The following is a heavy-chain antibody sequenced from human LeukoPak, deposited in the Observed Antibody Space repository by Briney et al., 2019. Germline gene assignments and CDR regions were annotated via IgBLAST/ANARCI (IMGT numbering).Heavy chain of an antibody. J-gene: IGHJ4*02. Sequence: SETLSLTCTVSGGSISSYYWSWIRQPPGKGLEWIGYIYYSGSTNYNPSLKSRVTISIDTSKNQLSLQLTSVTAADTAVYYGARVTDWNDLDYWGPGTLVTVSS. D-gene: IGHD1-1*01. CDR1: GGSISSYY. CDR3: ARVTDWNDLDY. V-gene: IGHV4-59*01. CDR2: IYYSGST.